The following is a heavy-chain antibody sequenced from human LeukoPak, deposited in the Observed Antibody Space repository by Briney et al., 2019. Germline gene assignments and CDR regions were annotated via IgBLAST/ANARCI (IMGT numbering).Heavy chain of an antibody. CDR2: INPNSGGT. Sequence: GASVKVSCKASGYIFTGEYLHWVRQAPGQGLEWLGWINPNSGGTNYAQKFQGRVTMTRDTSINTAYMELSSLRSDDTAVYYCARDSRSSYSFDYWGQGTLVTVSS. J-gene: IGHJ4*02. V-gene: IGHV1-2*02. CDR1: GYIFTGEY. CDR3: ARDSRSSYSFDY. D-gene: IGHD6-6*01.